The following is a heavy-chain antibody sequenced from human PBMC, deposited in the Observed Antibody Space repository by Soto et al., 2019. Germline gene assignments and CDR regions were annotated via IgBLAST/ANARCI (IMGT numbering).Heavy chain of an antibody. CDR3: ARLGAYYDFWSGYSAFDY. CDR2: IYPGDSDT. V-gene: IGHV5-51*01. CDR1: LYSLNSYW. Sequence: EEWRKLSCKCSLYSLNSYWNCWVRPNTRKRPEWMGIIYPGDSDTRYSPYFQGQVTISADKSISTAYLQWSSLKASDTAMYYCARLGAYYDFWSGYSAFDYWGQGTLVTVSS. J-gene: IGHJ4*02. D-gene: IGHD3-3*01.